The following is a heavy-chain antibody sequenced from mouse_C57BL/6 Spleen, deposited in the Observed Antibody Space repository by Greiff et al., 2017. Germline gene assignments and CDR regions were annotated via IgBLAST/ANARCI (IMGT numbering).Heavy chain of an antibody. J-gene: IGHJ4*01. CDR2: IYPRSGNT. CDR1: GYTFTSYG. D-gene: IGHD2-1*01. CDR3: ARSREVYYGNYCAMDY. V-gene: IGHV1-81*01. Sequence: QVQLKESGAELARPGASVKLSCKASGYTFTSYGISWVKQRTGQGLEWIGEIYPRSGNTYYNEKFKGKATLTADKSSSTAYMELRSLTSEDSAVYFCARSREVYYGNYCAMDYWGQGTSVTVSS.